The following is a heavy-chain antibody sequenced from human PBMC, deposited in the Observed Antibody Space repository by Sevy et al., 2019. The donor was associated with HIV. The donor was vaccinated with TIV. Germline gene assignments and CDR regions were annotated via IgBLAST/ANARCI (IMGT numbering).Heavy chain of an antibody. V-gene: IGHV4-30-2*01. D-gene: IGHD3-10*01. CDR1: GGSISSGGYS. CDR2: IYHSGST. CDR3: ARGERELRAFDI. J-gene: IGHJ3*02. Sequence: SETLSLTCAVSGGSISSGGYSWSWIRQPPGKGLEWIGYIYHSGSTYYNPSLKSRVTISVDRSKNQFSLKLSAVTAADTAVYYCARGERELRAFDIWGQGTMVTVSS.